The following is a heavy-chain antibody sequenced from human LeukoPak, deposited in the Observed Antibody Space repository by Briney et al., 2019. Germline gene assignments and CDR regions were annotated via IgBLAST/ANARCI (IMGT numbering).Heavy chain of an antibody. CDR3: AKRTSQWELPGNYFDY. Sequence: GGSLRLSCAAPGFTFSSYAMSWVRQAPGKGLECVSTISGSGSSTYYADSVKGRFTISRDNSKNTLYLQMNSLRAEDTAVYYCAKRTSQWELPGNYFDYWGQGALVTVSS. V-gene: IGHV3-23*01. CDR2: ISGSGSST. D-gene: IGHD1-26*01. CDR1: GFTFSSYA. J-gene: IGHJ4*02.